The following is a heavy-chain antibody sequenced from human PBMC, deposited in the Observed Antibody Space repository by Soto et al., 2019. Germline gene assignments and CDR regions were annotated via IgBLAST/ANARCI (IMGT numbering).Heavy chain of an antibody. D-gene: IGHD2-2*01. V-gene: IGHV2-5*01. CDR3: ASKRCGTTSCYRGWFDH. Sequence: TLSLTCSVSGASIRSYYWHWIRQPPGKALEWLALIYWNDDKPYSPSLKSRLTLTKDTSNNQVVLTMTNMDPVDTATYYCASKRCGTTSCYRGWFDHWGQGTLVTVSS. J-gene: IGHJ5*02. CDR1: GASIRSYYW. CDR2: IYWNDDK.